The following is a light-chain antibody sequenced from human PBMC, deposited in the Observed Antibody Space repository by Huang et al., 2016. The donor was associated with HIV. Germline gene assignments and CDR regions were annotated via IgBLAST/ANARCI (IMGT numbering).Light chain of an antibody. J-gene: IGKJ2*01. CDR1: QSVSKN. Sequence: EIVMTQSPVILSVSPGERVTLSCRASQSVSKNLAWHQQKPGQAPRLLMYVASTRATGSPARFSASGSGTAFTLTISSLQSEDFAVYYCQQYTNWPYTFGQGTKLEIK. V-gene: IGKV3-15*01. CDR2: VAS. CDR3: QQYTNWPYT.